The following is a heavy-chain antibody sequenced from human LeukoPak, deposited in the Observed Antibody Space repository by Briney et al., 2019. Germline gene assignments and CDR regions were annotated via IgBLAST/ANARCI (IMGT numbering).Heavy chain of an antibody. Sequence: GRSLRLSCAASGFTFDDYAMHWVRQAPGKGLEWVSGISWNSGSIGYADSVKGRFTISRDDAKNSLYLQMNSLRAEDTALYYCARDPNLYSGTYDTYWGQGTLVTVSS. V-gene: IGHV3-9*01. CDR2: ISWNSGSI. J-gene: IGHJ4*02. CDR3: ARDPNLYSGTYDTY. D-gene: IGHD1-26*01. CDR1: GFTFDDYA.